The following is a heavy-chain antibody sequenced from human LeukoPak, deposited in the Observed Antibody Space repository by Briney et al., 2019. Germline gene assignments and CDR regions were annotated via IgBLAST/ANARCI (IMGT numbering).Heavy chain of an antibody. D-gene: IGHD6-19*01. Sequence: SETLSLTCTVSGGSISSSYWSWIRQPAGKGLEWIGRIYTSGSTDYNPSLESRVTISVDKSKNQLSLRLTSVTAADTAVYYCARGYSCGWYPFHCWVQGSLVTVSS. V-gene: IGHV4-4*07. CDR1: GGSISSSY. J-gene: IGHJ4*02. CDR3: ARGYSCGWYPFHC. CDR2: IYTSGST.